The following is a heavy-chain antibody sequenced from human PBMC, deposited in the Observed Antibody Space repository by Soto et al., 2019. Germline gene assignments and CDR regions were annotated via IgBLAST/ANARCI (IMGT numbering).Heavy chain of an antibody. CDR3: ARDRHNNFFDQ. D-gene: IGHD6-6*01. Sequence: QVQLQESGPGLVKPSQTLSLTCTVSGASMRSGGYYWTWIRQSPGKGLEWIGYIYYSGSTYYNPSIESRVAISLVTSRSQFSLTLLSVTPADTAIYYCARDRHNNFFDQWGQGTLVTVSS. J-gene: IGHJ5*02. V-gene: IGHV4-31*03. CDR1: GASMRSGGYY. CDR2: IYYSGST.